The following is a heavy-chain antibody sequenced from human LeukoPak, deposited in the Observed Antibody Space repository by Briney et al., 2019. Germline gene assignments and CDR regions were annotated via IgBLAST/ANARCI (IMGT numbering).Heavy chain of an antibody. Sequence: GGSLRLSCVASGFTFSHYSMNWVRQAPGKGLEWVSSIRFTGSYIYYADSVKGRFTISRDDAKNLLSLQMISLRAEDTAVYYCARVDVLSGGWGQGTLVTVSS. D-gene: IGHD2-8*01. V-gene: IGHV3-21*01. CDR1: GFTFSHYS. J-gene: IGHJ4*02. CDR3: ARVDVLSGG. CDR2: IRFTGSYI.